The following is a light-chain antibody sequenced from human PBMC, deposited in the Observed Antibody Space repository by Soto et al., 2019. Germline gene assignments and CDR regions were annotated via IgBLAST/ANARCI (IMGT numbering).Light chain of an antibody. CDR1: QSVSSSY. V-gene: IGKV3-20*01. J-gene: IGKJ3*01. CDR3: QQYGGSPSFT. Sequence: EIVLTQSPGTLSLSPGERATLSCRASQSVSSSYLAWYQQKPGQAPRLLIYGASGRATGIPDRFSGSGSGTDFTLTISRLEAEDFALYYCQQYGGSPSFTFGPGTKVDIK. CDR2: GAS.